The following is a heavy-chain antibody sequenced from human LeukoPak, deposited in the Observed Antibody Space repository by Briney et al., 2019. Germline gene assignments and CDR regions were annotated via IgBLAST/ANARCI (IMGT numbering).Heavy chain of an antibody. CDR3: ARGSSSWYGDEGWFDP. Sequence: SETLSLTCAVYGVSFSGYYWSWLRQPPGKGLEWIGEINHSGSTNYNPSLKSRVTISVDTSKNQFSLKLSSVTAADTAVYYCARGSSSWYGDEGWFDPWGQGTLVTVSS. J-gene: IGHJ5*02. CDR1: GVSFSGYY. D-gene: IGHD6-13*01. V-gene: IGHV4-34*01. CDR2: INHSGST.